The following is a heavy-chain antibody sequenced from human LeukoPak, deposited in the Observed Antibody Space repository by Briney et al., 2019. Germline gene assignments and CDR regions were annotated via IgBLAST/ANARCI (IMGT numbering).Heavy chain of an antibody. Sequence: PSETLSLTCTVSDGSISSYYWNWIRQPAGKGLEWIGRIYTSGSTNYNPSLKSRVTMSVDTSKNQFSLRLSSVTAADTAVYYCARDWQWRGGYYFDYWGQGTLVTVSS. CDR3: ARDWQWRGGYYFDY. V-gene: IGHV4-4*07. CDR1: DGSISSYY. J-gene: IGHJ4*02. CDR2: IYTSGST. D-gene: IGHD6-19*01.